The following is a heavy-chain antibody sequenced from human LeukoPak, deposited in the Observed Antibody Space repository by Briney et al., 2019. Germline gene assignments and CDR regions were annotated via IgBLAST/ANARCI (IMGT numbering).Heavy chain of an antibody. Sequence: PGGSLRLSYAASGFTFRDYYMSWIRQAPGKGLEWVSYISSSGSTIYYADSVKGRFTISRDNAKNSLYLQMNSLRAEDTAVYYCARDSSIMITFGGVIEYDAFDIWGQGTMVTVSS. J-gene: IGHJ3*02. CDR1: GFTFRDYY. D-gene: IGHD3-16*02. CDR2: ISSSGSTI. V-gene: IGHV3-11*04. CDR3: ARDSSIMITFGGVIEYDAFDI.